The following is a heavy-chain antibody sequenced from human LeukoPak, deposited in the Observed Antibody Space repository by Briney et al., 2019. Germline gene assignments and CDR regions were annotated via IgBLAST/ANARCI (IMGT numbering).Heavy chain of an antibody. CDR3: ARLVGCGSTNCYSPDNWFDP. D-gene: IGHD2-2*01. J-gene: IGHJ5*02. V-gene: IGHV1-8*01. CDR1: GYPLNSYD. Sequence: SVKVSCNASGYPLNSYDINWVRQATGHGLEWMVGINPNSGSTDSAQKFQGRVTMPANTSISTAYMELNNLRSEDTAVYYCARLVGCGSTNCYSPDNWFDPWGKGTLVTVSS. CDR2: INPNSGST.